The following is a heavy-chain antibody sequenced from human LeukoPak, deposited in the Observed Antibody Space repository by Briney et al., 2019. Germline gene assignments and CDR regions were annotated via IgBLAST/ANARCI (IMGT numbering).Heavy chain of an antibody. CDR2: IIPIFGTA. D-gene: IGHD6-19*01. CDR3: AFNRYGSGWYHNYYFDY. J-gene: IGHJ4*02. V-gene: IGHV1-69*13. CDR1: GGTFTSYA. Sequence: GASVKVSCKASGGTFTSYAISWVRQAPGQGLEWMGGIIPIFGTANYAQKFQGRVTITADESTSTAYMELSSLRSEDTAVYYCAFNRYGSGWYHNYYFDYWGQGTLVTVSS.